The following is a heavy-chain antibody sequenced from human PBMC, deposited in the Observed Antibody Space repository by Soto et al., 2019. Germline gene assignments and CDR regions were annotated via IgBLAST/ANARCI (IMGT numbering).Heavy chain of an antibody. CDR1: GYNFANYW. V-gene: IGHV5-51*01. J-gene: IGHJ4*02. CDR2: IYPGDSDN. D-gene: IGHD6-6*01. CDR3: ERHVQNNSSSLVSDY. Sequence: PGESLKISCKGSGYNFANYWIDWVRQMPGQGLEWMGIIYPGDSDNTYSPSFQGQVTISADRSISTAYLQWSSLKASDTAVYYCERHVQNNSSSLVSDYSGQGTLVTVYS.